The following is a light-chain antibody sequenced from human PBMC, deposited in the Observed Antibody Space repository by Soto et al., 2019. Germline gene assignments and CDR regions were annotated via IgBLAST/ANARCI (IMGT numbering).Light chain of an antibody. J-gene: IGKJ1*01. V-gene: IGKV1-39*01. Sequence: DLQMTQSPSSLSASVGDRVTITCRASQSISSYLNWYQQKPGKAPKLLIYAASNLQSGVPSRFSGSRSGPDFTLTISSLQPEDFATYYCQQSYSSPPTFGQGTKVDIK. CDR1: QSISSY. CDR3: QQSYSSPPT. CDR2: AAS.